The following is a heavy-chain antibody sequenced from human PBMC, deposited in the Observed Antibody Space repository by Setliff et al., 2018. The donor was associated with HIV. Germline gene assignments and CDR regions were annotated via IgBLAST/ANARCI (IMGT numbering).Heavy chain of an antibody. D-gene: IGHD3-16*01. CDR1: GFSFDDYD. V-gene: IGHV3-9*01. CDR2: ISWNSGII. Sequence: QPGGSLRLSCAASGFSFDDYDIHWVRQAPGKGLEWVSGISWNSGIIDYADSVKGRFTISRDNARNSLYLQMNSLRAEDTALYYCAKRGNTYYFDYWGQGSLVTVSS. CDR3: AKRGNTYYFDY. J-gene: IGHJ4*02.